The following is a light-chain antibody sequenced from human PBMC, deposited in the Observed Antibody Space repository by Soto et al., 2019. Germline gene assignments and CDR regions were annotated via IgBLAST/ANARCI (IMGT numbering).Light chain of an antibody. Sequence: DIQMTQSPSSLSASVGDRVTITCRASQSIRSYLNWYQQRPGKAPKVLISSASTLQRGVPSRVSGGGSGTDFTLIINALQPEDSANYYCQQTYSAPFTFGQGTTLEI. CDR3: QQTYSAPFT. CDR1: QSIRSY. V-gene: IGKV1-39*01. J-gene: IGKJ2*01. CDR2: SAS.